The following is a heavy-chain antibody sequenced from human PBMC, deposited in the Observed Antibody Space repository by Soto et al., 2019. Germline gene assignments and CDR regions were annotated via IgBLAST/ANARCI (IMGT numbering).Heavy chain of an antibody. Sequence: ASVKVSCKASGYTFTSYYMHWVRQAPGQGLEWMGIINPSGGSTSYAQKFQGRVTMTRDTSTSTVYMELSSLRSEDTAVYYCARGLWFGELGEAMDVWGKGTTVTVSS. CDR1: GYTFTSYY. J-gene: IGHJ6*03. CDR2: INPSGGST. D-gene: IGHD3-10*01. V-gene: IGHV1-46*03. CDR3: ARGLWFGELGEAMDV.